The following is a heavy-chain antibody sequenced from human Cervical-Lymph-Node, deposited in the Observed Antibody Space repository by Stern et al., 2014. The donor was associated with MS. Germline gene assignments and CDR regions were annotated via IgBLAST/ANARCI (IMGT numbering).Heavy chain of an antibody. Sequence: QVQLGQSGAEVKKPGASVKVSCKASGYTFTSYDINWVRQATGQGLEWMGWMNPNSGTTGYAQKFQGRVTMTRNTSISTAYMELSSLRSEDTAVYYCARSLGYYYGMDVWGQGTTVTVSS. CDR2: MNPNSGTT. V-gene: IGHV1-8*01. J-gene: IGHJ6*02. CDR3: ARSLGYYYGMDV. CDR1: GYTFTSYD.